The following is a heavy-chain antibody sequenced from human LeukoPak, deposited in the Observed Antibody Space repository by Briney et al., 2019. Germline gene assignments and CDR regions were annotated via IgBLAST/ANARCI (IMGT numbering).Heavy chain of an antibody. J-gene: IGHJ5*02. CDR1: GGTFSSYA. Sequence: SVKVSCKASGGTFSSYAISWVRQAPGQGLEWMGGIIPIFGTANYAQKFQGRVTITADESTSTAYMELSSLRSEDTAVYYCARHGSSGWYAPNWFDPWGQGTLVTVPS. CDR2: IIPIFGTA. CDR3: ARHGSSGWYAPNWFDP. V-gene: IGHV1-69*13. D-gene: IGHD6-19*01.